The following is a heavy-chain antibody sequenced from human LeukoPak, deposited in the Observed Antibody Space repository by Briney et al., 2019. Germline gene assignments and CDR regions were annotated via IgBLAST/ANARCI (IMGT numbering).Heavy chain of an antibody. D-gene: IGHD2-2*01. CDR3: AKGLYRNIVVVPADVIDY. V-gene: IGHV3-23*01. Sequence: GGSLRLSCAASGFTFSSYAMSWVRQAPGKGLEWVSAISGSGGSTYYADSVKGRFTISRDNSKNTLYLQMNSLRAEDTAVYYCAKGLYRNIVVVPADVIDYWGQGTLVTVSS. CDR2: ISGSGGST. J-gene: IGHJ4*02. CDR1: GFTFSSYA.